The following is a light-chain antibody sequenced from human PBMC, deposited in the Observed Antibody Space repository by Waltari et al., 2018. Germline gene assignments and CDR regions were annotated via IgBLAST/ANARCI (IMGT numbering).Light chain of an antibody. CDR3: GTWDSSMSVGV. V-gene: IGLV1-51*01. Sequence: QSVLTQPPSVSAASGQKVTIPCSGSSPTIGKNYVSWYQQFPGTAPKLLIYEDDKRPSGISGRFSGSKSGTSATLDIHGLQTGDEADYYCGTWDSSMSVGVLGGGTKVTVL. J-gene: IGLJ2*01. CDR2: EDD. CDR1: SPTIGKNY.